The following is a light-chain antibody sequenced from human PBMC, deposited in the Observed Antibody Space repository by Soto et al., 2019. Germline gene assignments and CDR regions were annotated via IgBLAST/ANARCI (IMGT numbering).Light chain of an antibody. CDR2: GAN. V-gene: IGKV1-39*01. J-gene: IGKJ5*01. CDR3: QQCHATPPT. CDR1: QAISNY. Sequence: DIQMTQSPSFLSASVGDRVTITCRASQAISNYLNWYQQKPGKAPNLLIFGANTLQSGVPARFRGSGYWTKITPTITTLQPEDVGKFYLQQCHATPPTFGQGTRREFK.